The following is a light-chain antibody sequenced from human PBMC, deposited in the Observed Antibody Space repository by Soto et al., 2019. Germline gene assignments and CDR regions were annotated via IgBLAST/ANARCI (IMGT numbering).Light chain of an antibody. V-gene: IGKV3-11*01. CDR2: DAS. CDR3: QQRSNWPKT. Sequence: EILLTQSPATLSLSPGERATLSCRASQSVSSYLAWYQQKPGQAPRVLIYDASNRATGIPARFSGSGSGTDFTLTISSLEPEDFAVYYCQQRSNWPKTFGQGTKVDIK. CDR1: QSVSSY. J-gene: IGKJ1*01.